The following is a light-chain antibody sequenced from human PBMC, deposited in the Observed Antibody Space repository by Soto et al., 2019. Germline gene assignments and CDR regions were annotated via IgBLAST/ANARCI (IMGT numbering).Light chain of an antibody. CDR3: QQYNNCPPYT. CDR1: QSVSSN. V-gene: IGKV3-15*01. CDR2: GAS. Sequence: EILMTRSPATLSVSPGERATLSCRASQSVSSNLAWYQQKPGQAPRLLIYGASTRATGIPARFSGSGSGTEFTLTISSLQSEDFAVYYCQQYNNCPPYTFGQGTKLEIK. J-gene: IGKJ2*01.